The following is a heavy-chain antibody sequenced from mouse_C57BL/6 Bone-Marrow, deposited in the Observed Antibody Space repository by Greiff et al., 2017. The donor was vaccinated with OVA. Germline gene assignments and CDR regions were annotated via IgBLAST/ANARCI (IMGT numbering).Heavy chain of an antibody. CDR2: IYPNNGGN. CDR3: ARSPNALEAYFDY. V-gene: IGHV1-34*01. Sequence: LQLKQSGPELVKPGASVKMSCKASCYTFTDYYMHWVKQSPGTSLEWIGYIYPNNGGNGYNQKFKGKATLTVDKSSSTAYMELRSLTSEDSAVYYCARSPNALEAYFDYWGQGTTLTVSS. CDR1: CYTFTDYY. J-gene: IGHJ2*01.